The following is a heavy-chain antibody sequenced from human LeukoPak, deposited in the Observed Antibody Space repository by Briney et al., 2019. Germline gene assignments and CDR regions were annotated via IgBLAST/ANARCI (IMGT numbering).Heavy chain of an antibody. Sequence: PSETLSLTCTVSGGSISSGSYYWSWIRQPAGKGLEWIGRIYTSGSTNHNPSLKSRVTISVDTSKNQFSLKLSSVTAADTAVYYCARGDYYDRVYWGQGTLVTVSS. V-gene: IGHV4-61*02. CDR1: GGSISSGSYY. CDR3: ARGDYYDRVY. CDR2: IYTSGST. D-gene: IGHD3-22*01. J-gene: IGHJ4*02.